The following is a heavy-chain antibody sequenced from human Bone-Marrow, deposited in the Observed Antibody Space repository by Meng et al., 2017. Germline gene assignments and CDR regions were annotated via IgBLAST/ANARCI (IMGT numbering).Heavy chain of an antibody. CDR2: INHSGST. V-gene: IGHV4-34*01. J-gene: IGHJ4*02. Sequence: QGQLQQWGAGLLKPSETLSLTCAVYGGSVSGYYWSWIRQPPGKGLEWIGEINHSGSTNYNPSLKSLVTISVDTSKNQFSLKLSSVTAADTAVYYCARWAPSSRTFDYWGQGTLVTVSS. CDR3: ARWAPSSRTFDY. CDR1: GGSVSGYY. D-gene: IGHD6-13*01.